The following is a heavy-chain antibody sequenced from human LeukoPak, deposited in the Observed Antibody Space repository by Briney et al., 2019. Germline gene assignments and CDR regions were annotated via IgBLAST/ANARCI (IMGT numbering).Heavy chain of an antibody. Sequence: GASVKVSCKASGYTFTSYGISWVRQAPGQGLEWMGWISAYNGNTNYAQKLQGRVTMTTDTSTSTAYMELRSLRSDDTAVYYCARGLSGYSYGWDGLRNGWFDPWGQGTLVTVSS. CDR2: ISAYNGNT. CDR3: ARGLSGYSYGWDGLRNGWFDP. J-gene: IGHJ5*02. D-gene: IGHD5-18*01. V-gene: IGHV1-18*01. CDR1: GYTFTSYG.